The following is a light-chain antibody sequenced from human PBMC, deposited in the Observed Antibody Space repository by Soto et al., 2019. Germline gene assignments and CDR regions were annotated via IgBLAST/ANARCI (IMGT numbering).Light chain of an antibody. CDR3: QQYGSSPWT. CDR2: GAS. V-gene: IGKV3-20*01. CDR1: QSVSSSY. J-gene: IGKJ1*01. Sequence: EIGLKKSPGTLSLSTGERATLSCRASQSVSSSYLAWYQQKPGQAPRLLIYGASSRATGIPDRFSGSGSGTDFTLTISRLEPEDFAVYYCQQYGSSPWTFGQGTKVDNK.